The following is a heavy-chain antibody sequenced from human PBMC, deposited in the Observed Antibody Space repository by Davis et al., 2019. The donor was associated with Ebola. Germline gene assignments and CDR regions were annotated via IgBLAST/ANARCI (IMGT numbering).Heavy chain of an antibody. CDR1: GLRFSSYA. D-gene: IGHD3-22*01. Sequence: PGGSLRLSCAVSGLRFSSYAMEWVRQAPGKGLEWVAAISYDGNYEYYADSVKGRFTISRDNPKNTLYLQMNSLRPDDTAVFFCARYYYDDSGVQGLDYWGQGTLVSVSS. CDR2: ISYDGNYE. CDR3: ARYYYDDSGVQGLDY. J-gene: IGHJ4*02. V-gene: IGHV3-30-3*01.